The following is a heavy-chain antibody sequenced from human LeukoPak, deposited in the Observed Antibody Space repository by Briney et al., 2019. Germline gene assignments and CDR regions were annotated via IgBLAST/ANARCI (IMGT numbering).Heavy chain of an antibody. V-gene: IGHV4-39*07. D-gene: IGHD6-13*01. CDR3: ARDRQQLVRGDHFDY. J-gene: IGHJ4*02. Sequence: PSETLSLTCTVSGGSISSSNYFWVWIRQPPGKGLEWIGSVYYSGSTYYNPSLKSQVTMSVDTAKNQFSLKVSSVTAADTAVYYCARDRQQLVRGDHFDYWGQGTLVTVSS. CDR2: VYYSGST. CDR1: GGSISSSNYF.